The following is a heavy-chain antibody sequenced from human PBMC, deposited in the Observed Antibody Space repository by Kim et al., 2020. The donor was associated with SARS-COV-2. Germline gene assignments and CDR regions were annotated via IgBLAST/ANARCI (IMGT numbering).Heavy chain of an antibody. J-gene: IGHJ3*02. D-gene: IGHD6-19*01. V-gene: IGHV4-59*13. CDR2: IYYSGST. Sequence: SETLSLTCTVSGGSISRYYWSWLRPPPWKGLEWIGYIYYSGSTNYNPSLKSRVTISVDTSKNQFSLKLSSVTAADTAVYYCARDEADYSSGWYEGAFDICGQGTMVTVSS. CDR1: GGSISRYY. CDR3: ARDEADYSSGWYEGAFDI.